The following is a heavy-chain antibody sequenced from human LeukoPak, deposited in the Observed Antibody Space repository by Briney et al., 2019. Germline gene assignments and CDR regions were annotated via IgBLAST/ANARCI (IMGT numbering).Heavy chain of an antibody. CDR3: ARDGSGYYSFDY. CDR1: GFTFSNYA. D-gene: IGHD3-22*01. CDR2: IIYDGSDK. Sequence: GRSLRLCCAASGFTFSNYAMHWVRQAPGKGLEWVAVIIYDGSDKNYADSVKGRFTISRDNSKNTLYVQMNSLRAEDTAVYYCARDGSGYYSFDYWGQGNLVTDSS. J-gene: IGHJ4*02. V-gene: IGHV3-30-3*01.